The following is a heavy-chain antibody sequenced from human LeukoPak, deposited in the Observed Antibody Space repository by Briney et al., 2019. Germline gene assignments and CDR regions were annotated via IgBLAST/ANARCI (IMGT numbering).Heavy chain of an antibody. CDR1: EYTFTGYY. CDR2: INPNSGGT. V-gene: IGHV1-2*02. J-gene: IGHJ4*02. Sequence: ASVKVSCKASEYTFTGYYMHWVRQAPGQGLEWMGWINPNSGGTNYAQKFQGRVTMTRDTSISKAYMELSRLRSDDTAVYYCALYSNRDFDYWGQGTLVTVSS. D-gene: IGHD4-11*01. CDR3: ALYSNRDFDY.